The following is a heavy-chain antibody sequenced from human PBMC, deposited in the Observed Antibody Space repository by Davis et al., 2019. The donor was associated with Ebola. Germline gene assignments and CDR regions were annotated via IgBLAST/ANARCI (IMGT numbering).Heavy chain of an antibody. CDR1: GFTFSDYY. Sequence: GGSLRLSCAASGFTFSDYYMSWIRQAPGKGLEWVSDISSSSSAIYYADSVKGRFTISRDNAKNSLYLQMNSLRAEDTAVYYCAKELNWYFDVWGRGTLVTVSS. CDR3: AKELNWYFDV. V-gene: IGHV3-11*01. J-gene: IGHJ2*01. D-gene: IGHD1-26*01. CDR2: ISSSSSAI.